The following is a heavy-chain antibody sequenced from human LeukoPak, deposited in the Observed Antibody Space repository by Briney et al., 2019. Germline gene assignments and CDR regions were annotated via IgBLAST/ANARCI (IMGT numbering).Heavy chain of an antibody. Sequence: ASVKVSCKASGGTFSSYTISWVRQAPGQGLEWIGWMNPNSGNTGYAQKFQGRVTMTRNTSISTAYMELSSLRSEDTAVYYCARGQGTGYSSSWYDYWGQGTLVTVSS. CDR2: MNPNSGNT. V-gene: IGHV1-8*02. D-gene: IGHD6-13*01. J-gene: IGHJ4*02. CDR1: GGTFSSYT. CDR3: ARGQGTGYSSSWYDY.